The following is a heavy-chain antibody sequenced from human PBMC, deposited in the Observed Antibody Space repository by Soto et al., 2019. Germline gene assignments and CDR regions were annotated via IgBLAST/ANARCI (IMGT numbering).Heavy chain of an antibody. J-gene: IGHJ6*02. D-gene: IGHD2-2*01. Sequence: QVQLVESGGGVVQPGRSLRLSCAASGFTFSSYGMHWVRQAPGKGLEWVAVISYDGSNKYYADSVKGRFIISRDNSKNTLYLQMNSLRAEDTAVYYCVSSTSPYGMDVWGQGTTVTVSS. CDR3: VSSTSPYGMDV. CDR1: GFTFSSYG. V-gene: IGHV3-30*03. CDR2: ISYDGSNK.